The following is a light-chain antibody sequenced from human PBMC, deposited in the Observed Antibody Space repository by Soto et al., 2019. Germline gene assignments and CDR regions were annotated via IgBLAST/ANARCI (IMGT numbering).Light chain of an antibody. J-gene: IGLJ2*01. V-gene: IGLV2-8*01. Sequence: QSVLTQPPSASGSLGQSVTISCTGTSSDVGRYNYVSWYQQRPGKAPKLLIYEVTKRPSGVPDRFSGSKSGNTASLTVSGLQAEDEADYYCNSFAGSNNVLFGGGTKLTVL. CDR1: SSDVGRYNY. CDR3: NSFAGSNNVL. CDR2: EVT.